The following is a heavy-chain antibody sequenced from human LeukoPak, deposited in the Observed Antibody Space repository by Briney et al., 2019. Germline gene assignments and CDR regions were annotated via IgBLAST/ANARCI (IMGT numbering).Heavy chain of an antibody. D-gene: IGHD1-20*01. Sequence: SETLSLTCAVYGGSFSGYYWSWIRHPPGKGLEWIGEINHRGSTNYNPSLKSRVTISVDTSKNQFSLKLSSVTAADTAVYYCARVHRITGTLDFDYWGQGTLVTVSS. CDR2: INHRGST. CDR3: ARVHRITGTLDFDY. CDR1: GGSFSGYY. V-gene: IGHV4-34*01. J-gene: IGHJ4*02.